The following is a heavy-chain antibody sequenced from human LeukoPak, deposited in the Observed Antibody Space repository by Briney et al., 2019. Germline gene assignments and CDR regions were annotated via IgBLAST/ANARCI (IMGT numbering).Heavy chain of an antibody. V-gene: IGHV4-31*03. CDR3: ARADGVVRGYCFDY. CDR1: GASIGSGGYY. J-gene: IGHJ4*02. CDR2: IYYGGNT. Sequence: SETLSHTCTVSGASIGSGGYYWSWIRQHPGKGLEWIGYIYYGGNTYYNPSLKSRITISVDTSKNQFSLELSSVTAADTAVYYCARADGVVRGYCFDYWGQGIMVTVSS. D-gene: IGHD2-8*01.